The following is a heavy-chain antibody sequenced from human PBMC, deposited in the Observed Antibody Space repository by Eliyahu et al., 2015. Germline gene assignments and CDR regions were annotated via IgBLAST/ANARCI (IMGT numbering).Heavy chain of an antibody. CDR1: GFXFXSXG. Sequence: QVQLVESGXGVVQPGRSLXXXCAASGFXFXSXGMHWXRRAPGKGLEWXAVISYDGSNKYYADSVKGRFTISRDNSKNTLYLQMNSLRAEDTAVYYCAKDIEPPYYDILTGLPYSGGMDVWGQGTTVTVSS. CDR3: AKDIEPPYYDILTGLPYSGGMDV. V-gene: IGHV3-30*18. J-gene: IGHJ6*02. CDR2: ISYDGSNK. D-gene: IGHD3-9*01.